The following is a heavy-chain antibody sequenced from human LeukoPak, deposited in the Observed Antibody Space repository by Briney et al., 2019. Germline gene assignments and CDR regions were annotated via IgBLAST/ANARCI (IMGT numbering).Heavy chain of an antibody. V-gene: IGHV1-46*01. CDR2: INPSGGST. CDR3: ARTGGMEYYDFTFDY. D-gene: IGHD3-3*01. J-gene: IGHJ4*02. Sequence: ASVKVSCKASGYTFTSYYMHWVRQAPGQGLEWMGIINPSGGSTSYAQKFQGRVTMTRDTSTSTVYMELSSLRSEDTAVYYCARTGGMEYYDFTFDYWGQGTLVTVSS. CDR1: GYTFTSYY.